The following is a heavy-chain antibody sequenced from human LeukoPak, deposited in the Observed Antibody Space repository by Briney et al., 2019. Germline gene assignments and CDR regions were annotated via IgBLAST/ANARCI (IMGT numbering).Heavy chain of an antibody. J-gene: IGHJ4*02. CDR3: AGRVDSSGYSFDY. D-gene: IGHD3-22*01. V-gene: IGHV1-2*02. CDR1: GYTFTGYY. CDR2: INPNSGGT. Sequence: ASVKVSCKASGYTFTGYYMHWVRQAPGQGLEWMGWINPNSGGTNYAQKFQGRVTMTRDTSISTAYMELSRLRSDDTAVYYCAGRVDSSGYSFDYWGQGTLVTVSS.